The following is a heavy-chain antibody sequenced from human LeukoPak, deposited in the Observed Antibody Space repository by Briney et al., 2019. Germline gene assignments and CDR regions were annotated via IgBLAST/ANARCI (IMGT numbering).Heavy chain of an antibody. Sequence: PGGSLRLSCAASGFTFSSYWMSWVRQAPGKGLEWVANIRQDGGEKNYVDSVKGRFTISRDNAKNSLYLQMNSLRAEDTAVYYCTRDWTLALGKGLEDYWGQGTLVTVSS. V-gene: IGHV3-7*04. D-gene: IGHD3-3*02. CDR3: TRDWTLALGKGLEDY. CDR2: IRQDGGEK. J-gene: IGHJ4*02. CDR1: GFTFSSYW.